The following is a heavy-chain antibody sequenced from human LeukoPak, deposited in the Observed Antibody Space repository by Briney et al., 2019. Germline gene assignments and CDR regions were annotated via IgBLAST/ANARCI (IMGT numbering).Heavy chain of an antibody. Sequence: PSETLSLTCTVSGGSVSSGGNYWSWIRQPPGKGLEWIGYVYYSGSTNYNPSLKSRVTISVDTSKKQFSLKLSSVTAADAAVYYCAREGGPYRPLDYSGQGTLVTVAS. CDR3: AREGGPYRPLDY. CDR1: GGSVSSGGNY. J-gene: IGHJ4*02. V-gene: IGHV4-61*08. CDR2: VYYSGST.